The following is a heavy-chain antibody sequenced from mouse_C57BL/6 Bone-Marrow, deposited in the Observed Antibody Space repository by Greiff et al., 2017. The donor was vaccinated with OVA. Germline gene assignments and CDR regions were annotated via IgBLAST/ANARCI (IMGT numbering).Heavy chain of an antibody. D-gene: IGHD2-10*02. Sequence: VQLQQPGAELVRPGTSVKLSCKASGYTFTSYWMHWVKQRPGQGLEWIGVIDPSDSYTNYNQKFKGKATLTVDTSSSTAYMQRSSLTSEDSAVYYCARGGYGKPRFDYWGQGTTLTVSS. V-gene: IGHV1-59*01. CDR2: IDPSDSYT. CDR1: GYTFTSYW. J-gene: IGHJ2*01. CDR3: ARGGYGKPRFDY.